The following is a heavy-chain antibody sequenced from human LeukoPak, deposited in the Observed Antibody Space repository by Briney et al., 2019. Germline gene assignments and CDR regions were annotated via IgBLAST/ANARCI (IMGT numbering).Heavy chain of an antibody. CDR2: IRYDGSNK. CDR3: ANRQQQLGDWYFDL. D-gene: IGHD6-13*01. CDR1: GFTFSRYW. J-gene: IGHJ2*01. V-gene: IGHV3-30*02. Sequence: GGSLRLSCAASGFTFSRYWMSWVRQAPGKGLEWVAFIRYDGSNKYYADSVKGRFTISRDNSKNTLYLQMNSLRAEDTAVYYCANRQQQLGDWYFDLWGRGTLVTVSS.